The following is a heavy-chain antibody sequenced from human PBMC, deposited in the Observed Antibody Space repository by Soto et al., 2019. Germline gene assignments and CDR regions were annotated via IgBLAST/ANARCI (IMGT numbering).Heavy chain of an antibody. J-gene: IGHJ6*02. Sequence: LRLSCAASGFTFSSYGMHWVRQAPGKGLEWVAVISYDGSNKYYADSVKGRFTISRDNSKNTLYLQMNSLRAEDTAVYYCAEGLSGGYYYYGMDVWGQGTTVTVSS. CDR3: AEGLSGGYYYYGMDV. V-gene: IGHV3-30*18. CDR1: GFTFSSYG. D-gene: IGHD3-10*01. CDR2: ISYDGSNK.